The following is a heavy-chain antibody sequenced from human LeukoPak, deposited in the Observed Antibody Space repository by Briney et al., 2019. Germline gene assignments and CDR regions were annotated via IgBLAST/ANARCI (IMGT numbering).Heavy chain of an antibody. D-gene: IGHD1-26*01. V-gene: IGHV4-39*01. J-gene: IGHJ4*02. CDR3: ARWEGGSYYDFDY. CDR2: FYDSEST. Sequence: SETLSLTCTVSGGSLSRGTFYWGWIRQPPGKGLEWIANFYDSESTYYNPSLKSRVTISADTSKNRFSLNLGSVTAADTAVYYCARWEGGSYYDFDYWGQGTLVTVSS. CDR1: GGSLSRGTFY.